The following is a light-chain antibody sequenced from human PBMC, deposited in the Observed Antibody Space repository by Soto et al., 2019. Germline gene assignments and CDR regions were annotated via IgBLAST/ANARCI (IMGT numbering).Light chain of an antibody. CDR2: GAS. Sequence: EIVLTQSPGTLSLTPGERATLSCRATQSVGSTYLSWYQQKPGQAPRLLIYGASNRATGIPDRFSGSGSGTDFTLTISRLEPEDFAVYYCQQYGSTFGQGTKVDI. J-gene: IGKJ1*01. V-gene: IGKV3-20*01. CDR1: QSVGSTY. CDR3: QQYGST.